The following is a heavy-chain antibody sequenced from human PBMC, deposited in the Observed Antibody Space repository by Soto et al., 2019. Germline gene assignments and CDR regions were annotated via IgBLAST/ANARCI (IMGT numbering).Heavy chain of an antibody. V-gene: IGHV3-33*01. J-gene: IGHJ3*02. CDR1: GFTFSSYG. D-gene: IGHD6-19*01. Sequence: QVQLVESGGGVVQPGRSLRLSCAASGFTFSSYGMHWVRQAPGKGLGWVAVIWYDGSNKYYADSVKGRFTISRDNSKNALYLQMNSLRAEDTAVYYCARGSYSSGWLPAEAFDIWGHGTMVTVSS. CDR3: ARGSYSSGWLPAEAFDI. CDR2: IWYDGSNK.